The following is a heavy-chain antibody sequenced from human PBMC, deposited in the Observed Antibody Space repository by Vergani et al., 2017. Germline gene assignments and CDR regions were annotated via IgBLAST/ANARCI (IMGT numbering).Heavy chain of an antibody. J-gene: IGHJ4*02. V-gene: IGHV1-46*01. Sequence: QVQLVQSGAEVKKPGASVKVSCKASGYTFTSYYMHWVRQAPGQGLEWMGIIIPSGGSTSYAQKFQGRVTMTRDTSTSTVYMELSSLRSEDTAVYYCARRGLAAAVGDYWGQGTLVTVSS. CDR2: IIPSGGST. CDR3: ARRGLAAAVGDY. CDR1: GYTFTSYY. D-gene: IGHD6-13*01.